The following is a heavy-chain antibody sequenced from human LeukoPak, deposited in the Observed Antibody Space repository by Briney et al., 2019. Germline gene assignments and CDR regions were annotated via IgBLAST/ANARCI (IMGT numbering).Heavy chain of an antibody. CDR3: ARSAAAGRIVATFGY. J-gene: IGHJ4*02. Sequence: GGSLRLSCAASGFTVGSNYMSWVRQAPGKGLEWVSVIYSGGSTYYADSVKGRFTISRDNAKNSLYLQMNSLRTEDTAVYYCARSAAAGRIVATFGYWGQGTLVIVSS. CDR2: IYSGGST. D-gene: IGHD5-12*01. CDR1: GFTVGSNY. V-gene: IGHV3-53*05.